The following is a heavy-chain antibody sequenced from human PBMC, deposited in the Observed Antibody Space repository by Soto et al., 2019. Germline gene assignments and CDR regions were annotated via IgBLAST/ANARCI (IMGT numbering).Heavy chain of an antibody. CDR1: GYSFSSFW. Sequence: GESLKISCKVSGYSFSSFWITWVREMPGKGLEWMGRIDPSDSYANYSPSFQGHVTFSADKSINTAYLQWSSLKASDTAMYYCGRVRVDKAEGWFDPWGQGTLVTVSS. V-gene: IGHV5-10-1*01. CDR3: GRVRVDKAEGWFDP. D-gene: IGHD5-18*01. CDR2: IDPSDSYA. J-gene: IGHJ5*02.